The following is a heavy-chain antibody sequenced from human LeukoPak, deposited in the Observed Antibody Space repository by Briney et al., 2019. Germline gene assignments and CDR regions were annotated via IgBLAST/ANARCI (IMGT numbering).Heavy chain of an antibody. D-gene: IGHD3-9*01. CDR3: ARDSRGDILTGYWYYFDY. J-gene: IGHJ4*02. CDR1: GGSFSGYY. CDR2: INHSGST. Sequence: PSETLSLTCAVYGGSFSGYYWSWIRQPPGKGLEWIGEINHSGSTNYNPSLKSRVTISVDTSKNQFSLKLSSVTAADTAVYYCARDSRGDILTGYWYYFDYWGQGTLVTVSS. V-gene: IGHV4-34*01.